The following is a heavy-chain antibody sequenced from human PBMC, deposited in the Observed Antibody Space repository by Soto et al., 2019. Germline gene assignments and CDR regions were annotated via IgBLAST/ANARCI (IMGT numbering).Heavy chain of an antibody. CDR2: ISSTTNYI. V-gene: IGHV3-21*06. CDR1: GFTFTRYS. Sequence: GGSLRLSCAASGFTFTRYSMSWVRQAPGKGLEWVSSISSTTNYIYYGDSTKGRFTISRDNAKNSLYLEMNSLRAEDTAVYYCARESEDLTSNFDYWGQGTLVTVSS. CDR3: ARESEDLTSNFDY. J-gene: IGHJ4*02.